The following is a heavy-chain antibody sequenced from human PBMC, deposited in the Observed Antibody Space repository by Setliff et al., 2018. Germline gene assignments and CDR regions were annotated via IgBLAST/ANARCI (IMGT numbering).Heavy chain of an antibody. CDR3: TTSPISSGWHSNFDYNMDV. CDR1: GFTFSSYG. J-gene: IGHJ6*02. V-gene: IGHV3-33*01. Sequence: HPGGSLRLSCAASGFTFSSYGMHWVRQAPGKGLEWVAVIWYDGSNKYYADSVKGRFTISRDNSKNTLYLQMNSLKTEDTAVYYCTTSPISSGWHSNFDYNMDVWGQGTTVTVSS. CDR2: IWYDGSNK. D-gene: IGHD6-19*01.